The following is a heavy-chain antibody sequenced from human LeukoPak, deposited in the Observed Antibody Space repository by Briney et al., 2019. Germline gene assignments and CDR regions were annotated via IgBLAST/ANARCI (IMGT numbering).Heavy chain of an antibody. CDR3: AKVANWNYVLLDY. J-gene: IGHJ4*02. CDR1: GFTFSSYG. CDR2: IRYDGSNK. Sequence: GGSLRLSXAASGFTFSSYGMHWVRQAPGKGLEWVAFIRYDGSNKYYADSVKGRFTISRDNSKNTLYLQMNSLRAEDTAVYYCAKVANWNYVLLDYWGQGTLVTVSS. D-gene: IGHD1-7*01. V-gene: IGHV3-30*02.